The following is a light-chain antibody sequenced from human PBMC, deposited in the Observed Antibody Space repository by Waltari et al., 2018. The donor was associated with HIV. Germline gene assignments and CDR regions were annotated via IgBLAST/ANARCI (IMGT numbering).Light chain of an antibody. CDR1: SSDLGGFNY. V-gene: IGLV2-14*03. CDR2: DVD. CDR3: SSYASSFTLL. J-gene: IGLJ3*02. Sequence: QSALTQPASVSGSPGQSITLSCTGTSSDLGGFNYFSWDHQHPDKAPKLILFDVDIRPSGISNRFAGSKSGNTASLTISGLQAEDEADYYCSSYASSFTLLFGGGTKLTVL.